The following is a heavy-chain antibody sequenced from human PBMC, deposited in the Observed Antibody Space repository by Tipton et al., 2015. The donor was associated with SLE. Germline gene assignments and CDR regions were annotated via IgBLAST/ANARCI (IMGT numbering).Heavy chain of an antibody. CDR1: GFRISDYY. CDR3: ARGPFQRWPPGAY. CDR2: ISSNGKTI. V-gene: IGHV3-11*04. J-gene: IGHJ4*02. D-gene: IGHD6-19*01. Sequence: SLRLSCAASGFRISDYYMNWIRQAPGKGLEWVSYISSNGKTIYYGDSVQGRFTISGDNAKNSLFLQMNSLRAGDTAVYYCARGPFQRWPPGAYWGQGTLVTVSS.